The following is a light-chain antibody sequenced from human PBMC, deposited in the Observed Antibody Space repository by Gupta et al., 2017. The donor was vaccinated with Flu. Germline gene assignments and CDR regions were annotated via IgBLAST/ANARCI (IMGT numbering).Light chain of an antibody. CDR3: QMWDSDSDRPV. Sequence: GGNMCASKPVHWYQRKPALPPLLVVYDESVRPSGVPARFSGSNSGTTATLTINRAEAGDEADYYCQMWDSDSDRPVFGGGTQLTVL. V-gene: IGLV3-21*02. CDR2: DES. CDR1: MCASKP. J-gene: IGLJ3*02.